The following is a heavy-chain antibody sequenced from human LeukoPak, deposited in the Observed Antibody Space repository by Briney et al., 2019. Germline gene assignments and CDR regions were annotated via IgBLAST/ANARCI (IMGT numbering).Heavy chain of an antibody. D-gene: IGHD3-10*01. Sequence: SETLSLTCTVSGGSISSYYWSWIRQPPGKGLEWIGYIYYSGSTNYNPSLKSRVTISVDTSKNQFSLKLSSVTAADTAVYYCARGKIRYYFDYWGQGTLVTVSS. V-gene: IGHV4-59*01. CDR1: GGSISSYY. CDR3: ARGKIRYYFDY. CDR2: IYYSGST. J-gene: IGHJ4*02.